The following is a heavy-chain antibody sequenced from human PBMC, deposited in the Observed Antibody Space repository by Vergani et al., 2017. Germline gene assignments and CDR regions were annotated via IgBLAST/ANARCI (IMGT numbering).Heavy chain of an antibody. J-gene: IGHJ5*02. D-gene: IGHD2-2*01. CDR3: ARDVYGSSTRCYDGFDP. CDR2: INPNSGGT. CDR1: GYTFTGYY. Sequence: QVQLVQSGAEVKKPGASVKVSCKASGYTFTGYYMHWVRQAPGQGLEWMGWINPNSGGTNYAQKFQGRVTMTRDTSISTAYMELSRLRSDDTAVYYCARDVYGSSTRCYDGFDPWGQGTLVTVSS. V-gene: IGHV1-2*02.